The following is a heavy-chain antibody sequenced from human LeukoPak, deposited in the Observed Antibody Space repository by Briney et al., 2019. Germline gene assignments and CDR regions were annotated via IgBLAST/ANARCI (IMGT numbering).Heavy chain of an antibody. CDR3: ARIAVAGPYDAFDI. CDR2: IYYSGST. CDR1: GGSISTYY. Sequence: SETLSLTCTVSGGSISTYYWSWIRQPPGKGLEWIGYIYYSGSTNYNPSLKSRVTISVDTSKNQFSLKLSSVTAADTAVYYCARIAVAGPYDAFDIWGQGTMVTISS. D-gene: IGHD6-19*01. V-gene: IGHV4-59*01. J-gene: IGHJ3*02.